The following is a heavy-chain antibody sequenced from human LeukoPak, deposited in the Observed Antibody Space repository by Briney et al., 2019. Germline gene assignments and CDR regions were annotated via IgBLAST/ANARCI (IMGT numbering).Heavy chain of an antibody. J-gene: IGHJ4*02. CDR3: ARAYYDILTGYYRAFDY. CDR1: GYSFTSYW. D-gene: IGHD3-9*01. Sequence: GESLKISCKGSGYSFTSYWIGWVRQMPGKGLEWMGIIYPGDSDTRYSPSFQGQVTISADKSISTAYLQWSSLKASDTAMYSCARAYYDILTGYYRAFDYWGQGTLVTVSS. V-gene: IGHV5-51*01. CDR2: IYPGDSDT.